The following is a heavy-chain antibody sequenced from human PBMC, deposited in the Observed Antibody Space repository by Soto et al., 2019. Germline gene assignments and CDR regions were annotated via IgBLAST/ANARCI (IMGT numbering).Heavy chain of an antibody. V-gene: IGHV3-66*01. CDR2: IYSGGRA. D-gene: IGHD6-19*01. CDR1: GFTVSRNY. Sequence: EVQVVESGGGLVQPGGSLRLSCAASGFTVSRNYMSWVRQAPGKGLEWVSVIYSGGRAYYADSVKGRFTVSRDNSEKTLYLQMNSLRAEDTAVYYCARDMADPYGMDVWGQGTTITVSS. CDR3: ARDMADPYGMDV. J-gene: IGHJ6*02.